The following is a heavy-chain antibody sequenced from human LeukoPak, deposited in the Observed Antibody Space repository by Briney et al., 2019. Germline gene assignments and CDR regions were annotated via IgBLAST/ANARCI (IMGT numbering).Heavy chain of an antibody. CDR2: IKQDGSEK. CDR3: AKGEIPMATSLIQH. D-gene: IGHD5-24*01. CDR1: GFTFSNYW. V-gene: IGHV3-7*03. Sequence: GGSLRLSCAASGFTFSNYWMSWVRQAPGKGLEWVANIKQDGSEKYYVDSVKGRFTIFRDNSKNTLYLQMNSLRAEDTAVYYCAKGEIPMATSLIQHWGQGTLVTVSS. J-gene: IGHJ1*01.